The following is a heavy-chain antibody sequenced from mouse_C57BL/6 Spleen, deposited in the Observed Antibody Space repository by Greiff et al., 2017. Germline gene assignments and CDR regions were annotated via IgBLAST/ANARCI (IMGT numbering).Heavy chain of an antibody. CDR1: GYTFTSYW. CDR3: ARSPYYGSSTYYFGY. CDR2: IDPSDSYT. Sequence: VQLQQPGAELVMPGASVKLSCKASGYTFTSYWMHWVKQRPGQGLEWIGEIDPSDSYTNYNQKFKGKSTLTVDKSSSTAYMQLSSLTSEDSAVYYFARSPYYGSSTYYFGYWGQGTTLTVSS. J-gene: IGHJ2*01. V-gene: IGHV1-69*01. D-gene: IGHD1-1*01.